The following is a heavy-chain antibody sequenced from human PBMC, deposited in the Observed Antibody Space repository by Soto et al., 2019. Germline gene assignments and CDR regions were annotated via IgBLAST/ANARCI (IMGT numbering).Heavy chain of an antibody. V-gene: IGHV4-30-4*01. CDR1: GDSISSGDYY. CDR3: ARVDVLPKL. J-gene: IGHJ4*02. Sequence: QVQLQESGPGLVKPSQTLSLTCTVSGDSISSGDYYWSWIRRPPGKGLEWIGYIYHSGSTHYNPSLKSRVAISVDTSKNQFSLKLRSVTAADTAVYYCARVDVLPKLWGQGTLVTVSS. D-gene: IGHD1-26*01. CDR2: IYHSGST.